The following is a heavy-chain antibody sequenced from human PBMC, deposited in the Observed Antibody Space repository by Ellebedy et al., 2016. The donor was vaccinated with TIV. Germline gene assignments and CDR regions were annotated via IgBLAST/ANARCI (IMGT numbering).Heavy chain of an antibody. V-gene: IGHV3-23*01. CDR1: GFTFSSYA. Sequence: GGSLRLSXAASGFTFSSYAMSWVRQAPGKGLEWVSAISGSGGSTYYADSVKGRFTISRDNSKNTLYLQMNSLRAEDTAVYYCAKLFGQQLALDYWGQGTLVTVSS. D-gene: IGHD6-13*01. CDR2: ISGSGGST. J-gene: IGHJ4*02. CDR3: AKLFGQQLALDY.